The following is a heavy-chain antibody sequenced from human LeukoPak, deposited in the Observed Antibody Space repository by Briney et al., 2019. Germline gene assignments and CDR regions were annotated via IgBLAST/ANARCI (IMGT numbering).Heavy chain of an antibody. CDR2: IIPIFGTA. D-gene: IGHD6-19*01. V-gene: IGHV1-69*05. CDR3: ARAYSSGCCPDY. CDR1: GYTFTSYA. Sequence: SVKVSCKASGYTFTSYATSWVRQAPGQGLEWMGGIIPIFGTANYAQKFQGRVTITTDESKSTAYMEVSSLRSEDTAVYYCARAYSSGCCPDYWGQGTLVTVSS. J-gene: IGHJ4*02.